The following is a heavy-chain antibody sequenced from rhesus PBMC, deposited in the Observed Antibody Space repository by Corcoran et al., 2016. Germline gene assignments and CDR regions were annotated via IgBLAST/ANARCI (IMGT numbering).Heavy chain of an antibody. V-gene: IGHV1S2*01. Sequence: QVQLVQSGAEVKKPGSSVKVSCKASGYTFPDYYMHWVRQAPRQGLEWMGWINPYNGNKKYAQKFQGRVTMTREKATSTAYMELSSLRSEDTAVYYCARDSPYRDKYFDLWGPGTPITISS. CDR1: GYTFPDYY. CDR3: ARDSPYRDKYFDL. J-gene: IGHJ2*01. D-gene: IGHD4-23*01. CDR2: INPYNGNK.